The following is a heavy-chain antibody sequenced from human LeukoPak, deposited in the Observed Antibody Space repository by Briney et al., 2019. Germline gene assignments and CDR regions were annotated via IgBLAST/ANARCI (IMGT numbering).Heavy chain of an antibody. D-gene: IGHD5-24*01. CDR2: ISGSGGRT. CDR1: GFTFSSYG. Sequence: PGGTLRLSCAASGFTFSSYGMSWVRQVPGKGLEWVSGISGSGGRTYYADSVRGRFTISRDNSKNTLYLQMNSLRAEDTAVYYCARENGYKVFDYWGQGTLVTVSS. V-gene: IGHV3-23*01. CDR3: ARENGYKVFDY. J-gene: IGHJ4*02.